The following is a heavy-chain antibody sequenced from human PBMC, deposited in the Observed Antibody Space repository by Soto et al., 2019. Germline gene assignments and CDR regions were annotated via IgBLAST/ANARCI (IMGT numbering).Heavy chain of an antibody. CDR3: AKGGRQWLVTSDFNY. Sequence: VQLVESGGGVVQPGRSLRLSCAASGFTFSDYAMHWVRQAPGKGLEWVAVVSHDGRNTHYADSVKGRVTISRDSSKNAVSLEMTSLRAEDTDVYYCAKGGRQWLVTSDFNYWGQGALVTVSS. J-gene: IGHJ4*02. D-gene: IGHD6-19*01. V-gene: IGHV3-30*18. CDR1: GFTFSDYA. CDR2: VSHDGRNT.